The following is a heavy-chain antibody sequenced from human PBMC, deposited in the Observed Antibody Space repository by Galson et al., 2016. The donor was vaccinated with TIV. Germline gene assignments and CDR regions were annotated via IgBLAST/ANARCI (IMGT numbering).Heavy chain of an antibody. CDR3: AKDRNTALDTYYYYYGMDV. CDR2: INPLLGTV. CDR1: GDTFSMIV. D-gene: IGHD5-18*01. V-gene: IGHV1-69*13. J-gene: IGHJ6*02. Sequence: SVKVSCKASGDTFSMIVFNWVRQAPGQGLDWMGGINPLLGTVNNAQKFQGRVTFTADESRSTAYMEVSSLTSDDTAVYYCAKDRNTALDTYYYYYGMDVWGQGTTVTVSS.